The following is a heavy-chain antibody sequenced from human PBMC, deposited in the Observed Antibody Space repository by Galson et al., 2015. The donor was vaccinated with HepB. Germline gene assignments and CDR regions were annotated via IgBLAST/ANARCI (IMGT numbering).Heavy chain of an antibody. J-gene: IGHJ6*02. CDR2: ISGSGGST. D-gene: IGHD3-10*01. CDR3: AKDQAFGEFSRLYYYYGMDV. V-gene: IGHV3-23*01. Sequence: SLRLSCAASGFTFSSYAMSWVRQAPGKGLEWVSAISGSGGSTYYADSVKGRFTISRDNSKNTLYLQMNSLRAEDTAVYYCAKDQAFGEFSRLYYYYGMDVWGQGTTVTVSS. CDR1: GFTFSSYA.